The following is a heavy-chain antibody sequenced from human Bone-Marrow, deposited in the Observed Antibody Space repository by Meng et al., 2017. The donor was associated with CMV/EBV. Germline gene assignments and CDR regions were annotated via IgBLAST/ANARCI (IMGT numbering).Heavy chain of an antibody. Sequence: GESLKISCAASGFTFRNYAMSWVRQAPGKGLEWVSYISSSGSTIHYADSVKGRFTISRDNVKNSLYLQMNSPRAEDTAVYYCTRAYDPWGQGTLVTVSS. CDR3: TRAYDP. CDR1: GFTFRNYA. CDR2: ISSSGSTI. V-gene: IGHV3-11*01. J-gene: IGHJ5*02.